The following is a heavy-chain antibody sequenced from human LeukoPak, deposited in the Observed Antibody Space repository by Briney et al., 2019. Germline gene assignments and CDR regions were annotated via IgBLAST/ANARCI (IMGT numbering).Heavy chain of an antibody. V-gene: IGHV3-23*01. Sequence: GGSLRLSCAASGFTFSSYAMSWVRQAPGKGLEWVSAISGSGGSTYYADSVKGRFAISRDNSKNTLYLQMNSLRAEDTAVYYCAKGATNYCSSTSCSFDYWGQGTLVTVS. CDR3: AKGATNYCSSTSCSFDY. D-gene: IGHD2-2*01. J-gene: IGHJ4*02. CDR1: GFTFSSYA. CDR2: ISGSGGST.